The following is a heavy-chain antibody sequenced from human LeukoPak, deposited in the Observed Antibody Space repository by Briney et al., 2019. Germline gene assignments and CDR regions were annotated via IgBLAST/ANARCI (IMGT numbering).Heavy chain of an antibody. CDR2: VSASGSAT. CDR1: GFTFTSYA. CDR3: AEGRDTSGRQNFDF. J-gene: IGHJ4*02. V-gene: IGHV3-23*01. Sequence: PGGSLRLSCEASGFTFTSYAMHWVRQAPGKGLEWVSSVSASGSATFYTDSMNGRFTISRDNAKNTFFLQMKNLRPGDTALYYCAEGRDTSGRQNFDFWGQGTLVTVSP. D-gene: IGHD6-19*01.